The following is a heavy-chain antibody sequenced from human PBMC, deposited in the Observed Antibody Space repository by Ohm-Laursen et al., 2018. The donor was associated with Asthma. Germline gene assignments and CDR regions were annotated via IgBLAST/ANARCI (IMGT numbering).Heavy chain of an antibody. Sequence: SLRLSCTAPGFTFSSYGMHWVRQAPGKGLEWVAVISYDGSNKYYADSVKGRFTISRDNSKNTLYLQMNSLRAEDTAVYYCSTYTIPMKDWGQGTLVTVSS. CDR2: ISYDGSNK. V-gene: IGHV3-30*03. D-gene: IGHD3-16*01. J-gene: IGHJ4*02. CDR3: STYTIPMKD. CDR1: GFTFSSYG.